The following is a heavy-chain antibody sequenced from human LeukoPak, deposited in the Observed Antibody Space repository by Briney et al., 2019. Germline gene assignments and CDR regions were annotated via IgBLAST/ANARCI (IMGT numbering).Heavy chain of an antibody. CDR3: ARVCGYYGSDYYYGMDV. J-gene: IGHJ6*02. Sequence: ASVKVSCKASGYTFTSYGISWVRQAPGQGLEWMGWISAYSGNTNYAQKLQGRVTMTTDTSTSTAYMELRSLRSDDTAVYYCARVCGYYGSDYYYGMDVWGQGTTVTVSS. V-gene: IGHV1-18*01. CDR2: ISAYSGNT. CDR1: GYTFTSYG. D-gene: IGHD3-10*01.